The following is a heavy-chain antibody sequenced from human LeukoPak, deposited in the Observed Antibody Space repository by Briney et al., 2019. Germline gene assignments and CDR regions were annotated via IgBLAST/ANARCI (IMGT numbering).Heavy chain of an antibody. J-gene: IGHJ4*02. CDR1: GFTFNSYG. Sequence: GGSLRLSCVTSGFTFNSYGFYWVRQAPGKGLEWVAVISYDGSKRYYADSVKGRFTISRDTSNKTAYLEMNSLRVDDTAVYYCARDVISRQMITLGLGFWGQGTLVTVSS. CDR2: ISYDGSKR. V-gene: IGHV3-30*03. CDR3: ARDVISRQMITLGLGF. D-gene: IGHD1-20*01.